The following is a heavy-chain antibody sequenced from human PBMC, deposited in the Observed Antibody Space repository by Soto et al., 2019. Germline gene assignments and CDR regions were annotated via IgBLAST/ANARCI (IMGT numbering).Heavy chain of an antibody. D-gene: IGHD3-3*01. CDR1: WNTFSVNSAA. CDR2: TYYRSRLYN. V-gene: IGHV6-1*01. Sequence: PSQTLSLTCAISWNTFSVNSAASNWIMRSPSRGLELLVMTYYRSRLYNDYAVSVKSRITVTPDTSKNQFHLNLNSVSHKDKDVYYCETELPYYVSSDSYLDYCAQGALVPVYS. J-gene: IGHJ4*02. CDR3: ETELPYYVSSDSYLDY.